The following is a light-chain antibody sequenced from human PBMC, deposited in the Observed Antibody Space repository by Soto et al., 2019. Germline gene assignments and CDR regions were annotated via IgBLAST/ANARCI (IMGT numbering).Light chain of an antibody. CDR2: GAS. CDR1: QSVSSN. V-gene: IGKV3-15*01. CDR3: QQYNNWPPGLT. J-gene: IGKJ4*01. Sequence: EIVMTQSPATFPVSLGDRATLSCRARQSVSSNLAWYQQKPGQAPRLLIYGASTRATGIPARFSGSGSGTEFTLTISSLQSEDFAVYYCQQYNNWPPGLTFGGGTKVDIK.